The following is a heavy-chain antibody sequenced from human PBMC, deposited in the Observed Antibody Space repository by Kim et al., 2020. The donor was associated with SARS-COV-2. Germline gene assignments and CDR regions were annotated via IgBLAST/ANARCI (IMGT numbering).Heavy chain of an antibody. Sequence: SETLSLTCAVYGGSFSGYYWSWIRQPPGKGLEWIGEINHSGSTNYNPSLKSRVTISVDTSKNQFSLKLSSVTAADTDVYYCARDHRLDPFDYWGQGTLVTVSS. D-gene: IGHD6-19*01. CDR2: INHSGST. CDR3: ARDHRLDPFDY. J-gene: IGHJ4*02. CDR1: GGSFSGYY. V-gene: IGHV4-34*01.